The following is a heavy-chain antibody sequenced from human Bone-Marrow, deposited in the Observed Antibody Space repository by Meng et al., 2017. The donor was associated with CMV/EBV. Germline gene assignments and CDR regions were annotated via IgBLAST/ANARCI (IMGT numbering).Heavy chain of an antibody. CDR2: IYSGGST. CDR3: ARESAHVRAFDI. Sequence: GGSLRLSCAASGFTVSSNYMSWVRQAPGKGLEWVSVIYSGGSTYYADSVKGRFTISRDNSKNTLYLQMNSLRAEDTAVYYCARESAHVRAFDIWGQGTMVTVAS. CDR1: GFTVSSNY. D-gene: IGHD3-3*01. V-gene: IGHV3-53*01. J-gene: IGHJ3*02.